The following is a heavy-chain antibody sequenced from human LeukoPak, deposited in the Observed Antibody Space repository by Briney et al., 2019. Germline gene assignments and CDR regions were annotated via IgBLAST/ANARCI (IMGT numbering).Heavy chain of an antibody. V-gene: IGHV4-34*01. J-gene: IGHJ4*02. Sequence: SETLSLTCAVYGGSFSGYYWSWIRQPPGKGLEWIGEINHSGSTNYNPSLKSRVTISVDTPKNQFSLKLSSVTAADTAVYYCARAYYSSSWYVYWGQGTLVTVSS. D-gene: IGHD6-13*01. CDR2: INHSGST. CDR1: GGSFSGYY. CDR3: ARAYYSSSWYVY.